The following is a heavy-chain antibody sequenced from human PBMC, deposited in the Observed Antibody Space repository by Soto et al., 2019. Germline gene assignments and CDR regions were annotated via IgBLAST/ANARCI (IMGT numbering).Heavy chain of an antibody. J-gene: IGHJ4*02. CDR3: AREAKGNTFDY. V-gene: IGHV4-59*01. D-gene: IGHD4-4*01. Sequence: SETLSLTCTVSGGSISSYYWSWIRQPPGKGLEWIGYIYYSGSTNYNPSLKSRVTISVDTSKNQFSLKLSSVTAADTAVYYCAREAKGNTFDYWGQGTLVTVSS. CDR2: IYYSGST. CDR1: GGSISSYY.